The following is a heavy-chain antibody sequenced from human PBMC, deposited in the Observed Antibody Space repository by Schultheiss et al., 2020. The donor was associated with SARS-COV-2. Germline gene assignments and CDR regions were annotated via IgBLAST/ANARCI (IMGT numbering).Heavy chain of an antibody. CDR3: ARQDWNLNPDY. V-gene: IGHV1-69*01. J-gene: IGHJ4*02. Sequence: KISCKASGGTFSSYAISWVRQAPGQGLEWMGGIIPIFGTANYAQKFQGRVTITADESTSTAYMELSSLTFEDTAVYYCARQDWNLNPDYWGQGTLVTVSS. D-gene: IGHD1-1*01. CDR2: IIPIFGTA. CDR1: GGTFSSYA.